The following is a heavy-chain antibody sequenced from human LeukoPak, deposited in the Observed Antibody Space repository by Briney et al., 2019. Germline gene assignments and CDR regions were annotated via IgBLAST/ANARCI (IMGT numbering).Heavy chain of an antibody. CDR3: AASRSRGHYYYMDV. Sequence: SETPSLTCTVSGGSISSYYWSWIRQPAGKGLEWIGRIYTSGSTNYNPSLKSRVTMSVDTSKNQFSLKLSSVTAADTAVYYCAASRSRGHYYYMDVWGKGTTVTVSS. V-gene: IGHV4-4*07. CDR2: IYTSGST. J-gene: IGHJ6*03. D-gene: IGHD3-10*01. CDR1: GGSISSYY.